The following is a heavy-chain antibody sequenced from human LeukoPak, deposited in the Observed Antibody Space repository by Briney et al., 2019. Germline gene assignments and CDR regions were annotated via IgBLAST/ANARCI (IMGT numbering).Heavy chain of an antibody. V-gene: IGHV4-59*01. D-gene: IGHD1-26*01. CDR3: ARTDSGSYYVIDY. CDR2: IYYSGST. Sequence: SETLSLTRTVSGGSISSYYWSWIRQPPGKGLEWIGYIYYSGSTNYNPSLQSRVTISVDTSKNQFSLKLSSVTAADTAVYYCARTDSGSYYVIDYWGQGTLVTVSS. J-gene: IGHJ4*02. CDR1: GGSISSYY.